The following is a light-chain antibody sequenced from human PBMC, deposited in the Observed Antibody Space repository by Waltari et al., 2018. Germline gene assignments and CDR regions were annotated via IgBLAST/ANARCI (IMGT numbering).Light chain of an antibody. CDR2: ATS. Sequence: DIQMTQSPSSLSASVGDRVTITCRASQNIDNFLNWFQQKPGKAPKLLIYATSNLQTGGPSRFSGSGSGTDVALTISSLQPEDCATYYCQQRYSLFALTFGGGTKVEI. V-gene: IGKV1-39*01. CDR3: QQRYSLFALT. CDR1: QNIDNF. J-gene: IGKJ4*01.